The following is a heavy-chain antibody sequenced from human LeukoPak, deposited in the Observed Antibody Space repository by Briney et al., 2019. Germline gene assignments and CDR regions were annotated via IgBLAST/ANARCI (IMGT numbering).Heavy chain of an antibody. D-gene: IGHD6-25*01. J-gene: IGHJ6*03. V-gene: IGHV3-30*10. Sequence: GSLRLSCAASGFPFSRHPMHWVRQAPGKGLEWVAGISDDGQDKYYTDSVRGRFTIARDNAKNTLSLQMNSLRIEDTALYYCARQGSALSYYYNYMDVRGKGTTVTVS. CDR3: ARQGSALSYYYNYMDV. CDR2: ISDDGQDK. CDR1: GFPFSRHP.